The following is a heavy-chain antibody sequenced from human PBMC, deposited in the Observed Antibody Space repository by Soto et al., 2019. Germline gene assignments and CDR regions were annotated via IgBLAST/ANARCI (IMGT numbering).Heavy chain of an antibody. V-gene: IGHV3-30*18. CDR1: GFTFNSFG. D-gene: IGHD3-16*02. CDR3: AKDKGAFGGVLVFAFDS. CDR2: ITYDGKNK. J-gene: IGHJ4*02. Sequence: QVQLVESGGGVVQPGTSLRLSCAASGFTFNSFGIHWVRQAPGKGLEWVAVITYDGKNKDYADSVKGRFTISRDKSRDTLYLQMNSLPAEDTAMYYCAKDKGAFGGVLVFAFDSWGQGSLVTVSS.